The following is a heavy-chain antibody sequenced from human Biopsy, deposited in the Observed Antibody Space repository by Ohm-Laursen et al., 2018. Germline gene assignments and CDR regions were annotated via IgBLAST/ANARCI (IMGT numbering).Heavy chain of an antibody. CDR1: GYTYTSYG. CDR3: TRDRHYASGSYAGMDV. J-gene: IGHJ6*02. D-gene: IGHD3-10*01. CDR2: ISGYNGNT. V-gene: IGHV1-18*01. Sequence: SVKVSCKASGYTYTSYGISWVRQAPGQGPEWMGRISGYNGNTVYPQNHQGRVTLTTDTSTSTAYMELRSLRSDDTAIYYCTRDRHYASGSYAGMDVWGQGTTVTVSS.